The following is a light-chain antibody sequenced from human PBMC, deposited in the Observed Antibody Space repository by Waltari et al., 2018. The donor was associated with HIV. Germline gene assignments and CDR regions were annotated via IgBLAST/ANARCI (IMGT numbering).Light chain of an antibody. J-gene: IGLJ2*01. V-gene: IGLV2-23*02. CDR2: EVS. CDR3: CAYAGSTTYVI. CDR1: SSDVGGYNL. Sequence: QSALTQPASVSGSPGQSITISCTGTSSDVGGYNLVSCYQQHPGKAPKLMSYEVSTRASEVSNRFAGSKAGNTASLTISGLQAEDEADYYCCAYAGSTTYVIFGGGTKLTVL.